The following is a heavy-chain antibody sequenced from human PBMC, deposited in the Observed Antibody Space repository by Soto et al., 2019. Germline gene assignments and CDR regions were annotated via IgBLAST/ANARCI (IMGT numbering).Heavy chain of an antibody. J-gene: IGHJ3*02. CDR3: AKDRMSYNSVWDPFDI. V-gene: IGHV3-23*01. Sequence: GGSLRLSCTASGFTFSSYAMHWFRQAPGKGLEWVSGIGGGETDTHYAESVKGRLTISRDNSKSTLFLQMSSLGAEDTAVYYCAKDRMSYNSVWDPFDIWGQGTMVTVS. CDR1: GFTFSSYA. D-gene: IGHD3-10*01. CDR2: IGGGETDT.